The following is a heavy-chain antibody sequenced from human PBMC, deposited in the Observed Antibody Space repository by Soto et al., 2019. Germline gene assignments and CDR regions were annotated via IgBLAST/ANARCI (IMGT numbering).Heavy chain of an antibody. V-gene: IGHV3-30-3*01. Sequence: GGSLRLSCAASGFTFSSYAMHWVRQAPGKGLEWVAVISYDGSNKYYADSVKGRFTISRDNSKNTLYLQMNSLRAEDTAVYYCARAGLLWFGEPLHFDYWGQGTLVTVSS. CDR2: ISYDGSNK. CDR1: GFTFSSYA. CDR3: ARAGLLWFGEPLHFDY. J-gene: IGHJ4*02. D-gene: IGHD3-10*01.